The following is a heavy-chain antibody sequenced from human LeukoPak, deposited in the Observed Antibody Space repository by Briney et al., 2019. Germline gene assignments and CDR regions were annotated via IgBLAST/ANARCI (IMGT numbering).Heavy chain of an antibody. V-gene: IGHV3-21*06. CDR3: GRAFPPLRTSSAGDL. Sequence: PGGSLRLSCSASGFTFSDYDMNWIRQAPGKGQEWISAISGRSSHTYYGDSVKGRFSISRDNAKNLLYLQMNGLGAEDTAVYYCGRAFPPLRTSSAGDLWGQGTLVTVSS. CDR1: GFTFSDYD. D-gene: IGHD3-16*01. CDR2: ISGRSSHT. J-gene: IGHJ4*02.